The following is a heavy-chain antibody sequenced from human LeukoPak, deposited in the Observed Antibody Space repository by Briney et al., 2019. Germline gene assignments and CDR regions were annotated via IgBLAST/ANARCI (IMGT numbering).Heavy chain of an antibody. CDR3: ARDGTSITMIVVVIRPGYYMDV. D-gene: IGHD3-22*01. CDR1: GFTFSSYS. J-gene: IGHJ6*03. CDR2: ISSSSSYI. Sequence: GGSLRLSCAASGFTFSSYSMNWVRQAPGKGLEWVSSISSSSSYIYYADSVKGRFTISRDNAKNSLYLQMNSLRAEDTAVYYCARDGTSITMIVVVIRPGYYMDVWGKGTTVTVSS. V-gene: IGHV3-21*01.